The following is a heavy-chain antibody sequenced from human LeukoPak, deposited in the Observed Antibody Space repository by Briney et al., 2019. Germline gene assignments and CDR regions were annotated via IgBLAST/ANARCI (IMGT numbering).Heavy chain of an antibody. V-gene: IGHV3-11*01. D-gene: IGHD3-16*02. J-gene: IGHJ5*02. CDR2: ISSSGSTI. CDR1: GFTVSSNY. CDR3: VGGYDYIWGSYRP. Sequence: PGGSLRLSCAASGFTVSSNYMSWIRQAPGKGLEWVSYISSSGSTIYYADSVKGRFTISRDNAKNSLYLQMNSLRAEDTAVYYCVGGYDYIWGSYRPWGQGTLVTVSS.